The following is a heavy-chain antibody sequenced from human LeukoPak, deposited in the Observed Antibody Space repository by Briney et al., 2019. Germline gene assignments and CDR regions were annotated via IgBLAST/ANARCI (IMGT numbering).Heavy chain of an antibody. V-gene: IGHV3-48*03. CDR1: GLTLCSYE. CDR3: ARALVVGDTYLYL. D-gene: IGHD1-26*01. CDR2: ISSSSSTI. Sequence: GGSLRLSCAAPGLTLCSYEIDSVRQAPGRGVGWVPYISSSSSTINYAHSVKGRDTISRDNAKNSLYRQLNSLRAEDTAVYYCARALVVGDTYLYLWGQGTLVTVSS. J-gene: IGHJ5*02.